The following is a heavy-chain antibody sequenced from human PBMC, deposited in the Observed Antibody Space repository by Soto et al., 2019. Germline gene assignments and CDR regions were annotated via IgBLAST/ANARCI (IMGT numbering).Heavy chain of an antibody. J-gene: IGHJ6*02. Sequence: SVKVSCKASGGTFSSYTISWVPQAPGQGLEWMGRIIPILGIANYAQKFQGRVTITADNSKNTLYLQMNSLRAEDTAVYYCAKDIRRIAVAEMEYYYGMAVWGQGTTVTVSS. CDR2: IIPILGIA. D-gene: IGHD6-19*01. CDR3: AKDIRRIAVAEMEYYYGMAV. CDR1: GGTFSSYT. V-gene: IGHV1-69*04.